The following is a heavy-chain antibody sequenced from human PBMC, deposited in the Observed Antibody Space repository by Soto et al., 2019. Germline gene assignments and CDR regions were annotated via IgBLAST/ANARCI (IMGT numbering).Heavy chain of an antibody. CDR2: INPSGGST. CDR3: ASLYNYYDSRGYFDY. D-gene: IGHD3-22*01. V-gene: IGHV1-46*01. Sequence: ASVKVSCKASGYTFTSYYMHWVRQAPGQGLEWMGIINPSGGSTSYAQKFQGRVTMTRDTSTSTVYMELSSLRSEDTAVYYCASLYNYYDSRGYFDYWGQGTLVTVSS. CDR1: GYTFTSYY. J-gene: IGHJ4*02.